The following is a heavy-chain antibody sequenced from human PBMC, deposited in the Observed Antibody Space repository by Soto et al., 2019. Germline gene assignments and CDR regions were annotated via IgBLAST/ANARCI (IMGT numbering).Heavy chain of an antibody. D-gene: IGHD4-17*01. V-gene: IGHV3-30*18. J-gene: IGHJ4*02. CDR2: ISYDERNK. CDR1: GFTFSNYG. Sequence: QVQLVESGGGVVQPGRSLRLSCAASGFTFSNYGMHWARQAPGKGLEWVAVISYDERNKYYADSVKGRFTISRDNSKNTLYLQMNSLRAEDTAVYYCAKDHLMTTVTTVGYWGQGTLVTVSS. CDR3: AKDHLMTTVTTVGY.